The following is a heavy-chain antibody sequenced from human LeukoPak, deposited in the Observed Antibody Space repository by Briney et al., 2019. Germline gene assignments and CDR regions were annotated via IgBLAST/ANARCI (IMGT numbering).Heavy chain of an antibody. CDR2: IWYDGSNK. V-gene: IGHV3-33*01. CDR1: GFTFSSYG. CDR3: TTDSGYYDSSGYQKVQ. J-gene: IGHJ4*02. D-gene: IGHD3-22*01. Sequence: GGSLRLSCAASGFTFSSYGVHWVRQAPGKGLEWVAVIWYDGSNKYYADSVKGRFTISRDNSKNTLYLQMNSLKTEDTAVYYCTTDSGYYDSSGYQKVQWGQGTLVTVSS.